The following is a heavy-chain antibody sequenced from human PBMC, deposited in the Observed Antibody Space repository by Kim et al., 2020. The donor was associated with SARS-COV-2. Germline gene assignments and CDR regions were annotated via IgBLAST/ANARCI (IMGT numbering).Heavy chain of an antibody. Sequence: GGSLRLSCTASGFTFGDYAMSWFRQAPGKGLEWVGFIRSKGYGGTTEYAASVKGRFTISRDDSKSSAYLQMNSLKTEDTAVYYCTRGGGVAVAGFHFDYWGQGTLVTVSS. D-gene: IGHD6-19*01. J-gene: IGHJ4*02. CDR1: GFTFGDYA. V-gene: IGHV3-49*03. CDR2: IRSKGYGGTT. CDR3: TRGGGVAVAGFHFDY.